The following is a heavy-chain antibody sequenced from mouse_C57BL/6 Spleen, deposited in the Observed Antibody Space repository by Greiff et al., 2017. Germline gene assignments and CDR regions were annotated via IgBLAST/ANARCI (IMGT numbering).Heavy chain of an antibody. V-gene: IGHV1-64*01. CDR2: IHPNSGST. J-gene: IGHJ2*01. CDR1: GYTFTSYW. Sequence: QVQLQQPGAELVKPGASVKLSCKASGYTFTSYWMHWVKQRPGQGLEWIGMIHPNSGSTNYNEKFKSKATLTVDKSSSTAYMQLSSLTSEDSAVYYCARGGYDYYYFDYWGQGTTLTVSS. CDR3: ARGGYDYYYFDY. D-gene: IGHD2-4*01.